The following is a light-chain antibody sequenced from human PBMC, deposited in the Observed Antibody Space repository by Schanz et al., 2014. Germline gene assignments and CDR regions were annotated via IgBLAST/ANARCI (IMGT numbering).Light chain of an antibody. J-gene: IGLJ2*01. CDR1: SSDVGTYNY. CDR3: CSYAGSSTLL. V-gene: IGLV2-23*02. Sequence: QSALTQPPSASGSPGQSVTISCTGTSSDVGTYNYVSWYQQHPGEAPKVMIYDVRKRPSGVSNRFSGSKSGNTASLTISGLQAEDEADYYCCSYAGSSTLLFGGGTKLTVL. CDR2: DVR.